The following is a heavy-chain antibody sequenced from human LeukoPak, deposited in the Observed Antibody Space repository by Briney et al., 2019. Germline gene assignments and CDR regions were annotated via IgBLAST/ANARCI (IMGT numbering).Heavy chain of an antibody. CDR2: INPSGGST. J-gene: IGHJ3*02. Sequence: ASVKVSCKASGYTFTSYYMQWVRQAPGQGLEWMGIINPSGGSTSYAQKFQGRVTMTRDTPTSTVYMELSSLRSEDTAVYYCARGVEMATNGGAFDIWGQGTMVTVSS. V-gene: IGHV1-46*01. CDR1: GYTFTSYY. D-gene: IGHD5-24*01. CDR3: ARGVEMATNGGAFDI.